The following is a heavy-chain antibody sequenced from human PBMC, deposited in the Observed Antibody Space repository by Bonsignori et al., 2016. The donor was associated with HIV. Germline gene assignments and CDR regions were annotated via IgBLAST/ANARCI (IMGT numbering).Heavy chain of an antibody. CDR1: GFSVSSKY. CDR2: TQTGGTT. CDR3: ATDLGCSGPWCSPD. Sequence: GGSLRLSCTASGFSVSSKYISWVRQAPGKGLQSVSVTQTGGTTYYSDSVKGRFIISRDNSKNALYLQMNSLRVEDTGLYYCATDLGCSGPWCSPDWGQGTLVTVSS. V-gene: IGHV3-66*01. D-gene: IGHD2-15*01. J-gene: IGHJ4*02.